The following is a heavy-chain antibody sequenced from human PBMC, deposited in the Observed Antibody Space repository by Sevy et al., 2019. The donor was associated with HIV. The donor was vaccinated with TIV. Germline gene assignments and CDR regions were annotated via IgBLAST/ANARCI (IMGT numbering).Heavy chain of an antibody. J-gene: IGHJ6*04. D-gene: IGHD6-13*01. CDR3: ARDGGSRGMDV. CDR1: GFTVSSNY. Sequence: GGSLRLSCAASGFTVSSNYMNWVRQAPGKGLEWVSVIYNGGSTYYADSVKGRFTISRDNSKNTLYLQMNSLRAEDAAVYYCARDGGSRGMDVRGKGTTVTVSS. CDR2: IYNGGST. V-gene: IGHV3-66*02.